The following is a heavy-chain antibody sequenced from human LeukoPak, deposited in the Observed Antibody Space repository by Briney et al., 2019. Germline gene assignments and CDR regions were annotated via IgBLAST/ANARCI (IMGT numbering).Heavy chain of an antibody. CDR3: ATDRGWRTSGYYLYYFEY. CDR2: IENDGSEK. Sequence: GGSLRLSCVASGFPFSSYWMTWVRQAPGKGLEWVASIENDGSEKYYVDSVRGRYTISRDNTKNSLYLQMSSLRAEDTAVYYCATDRGWRTSGYYLYYFEYWGQGTLVTFSS. J-gene: IGHJ4*02. CDR1: GFPFSSYW. D-gene: IGHD3-3*01. V-gene: IGHV3-7*01.